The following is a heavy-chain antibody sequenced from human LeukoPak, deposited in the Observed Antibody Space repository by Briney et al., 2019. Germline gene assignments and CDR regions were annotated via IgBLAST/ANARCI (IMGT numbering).Heavy chain of an antibody. CDR1: GYTFHTYD. Sequence: ASVRVSCRSSGYTFHTYDITWVRQAPGPGLEWMGWIRSQNGATNYAQKLQGRVTMTTDASTSTVYMELRSLRSDDTAVYYCARVGRSGSPGAFDIWGQGTMVSVSA. V-gene: IGHV1-18*01. CDR2: IRSQNGAT. D-gene: IGHD1-26*01. CDR3: ARVGRSGSPGAFDI. J-gene: IGHJ3*02.